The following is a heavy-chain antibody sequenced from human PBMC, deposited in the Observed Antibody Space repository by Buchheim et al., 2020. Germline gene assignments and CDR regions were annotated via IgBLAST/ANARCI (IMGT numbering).Heavy chain of an antibody. V-gene: IGHV3-33*01. J-gene: IGHJ4*02. CDR1: GFTFSSYG. CDR2: IWYDGSNK. CDR3: ARVLRPGGQLALGDY. Sequence: QVQLVESGGGVVQPGRSLRLSCAASGFTFSSYGMHWVRQAPGKGLEWVAVIWYDGSNKYYADSVKGRFTISRDNSKNTLYLQMNSLRAEDTAVYYCARVLRPGGQLALGDYWGQGTL. D-gene: IGHD6-6*01.